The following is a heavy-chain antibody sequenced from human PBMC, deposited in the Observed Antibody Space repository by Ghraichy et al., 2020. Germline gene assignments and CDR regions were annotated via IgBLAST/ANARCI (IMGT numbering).Heavy chain of an antibody. CDR3: AKQKGRGPAFDV. J-gene: IGHJ3*01. CDR1: GFTFTLFS. Sequence: GGSLRLSCAASGFTFTLFSMSWVRQSPGKGLEWVSRIGGSGSPSFHADSVSGRFTISRDNSNNTLYLQMNSLRFDDTAIYYCAKQKGRGPAFDVWGPGTMVTVSS. V-gene: IGHV3-23*01. CDR2: IGGSGSPS. D-gene: IGHD3/OR15-3a*01.